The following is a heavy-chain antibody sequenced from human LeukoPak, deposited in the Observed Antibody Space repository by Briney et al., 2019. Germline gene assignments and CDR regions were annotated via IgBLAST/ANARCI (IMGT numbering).Heavy chain of an antibody. D-gene: IGHD4-17*01. CDR2: INQDGSAE. V-gene: IGHV3-7*01. Sequence: ASINQDGSAEYYVDSVRGRFTISRDNAKNSLYLQVNSLRVDDTAVYYCVRLFGGVTTFDYWGQGTLVTVSS. J-gene: IGHJ4*02. CDR3: VRLFGGVTTFDY.